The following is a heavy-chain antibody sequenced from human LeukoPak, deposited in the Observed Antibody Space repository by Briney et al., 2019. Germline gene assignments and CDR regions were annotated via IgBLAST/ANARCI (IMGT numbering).Heavy chain of an antibody. J-gene: IGHJ4*02. D-gene: IGHD6-19*01. V-gene: IGHV3-23*01. Sequence: GGSLRLSCAASGLTFSSYAMSWVRQAPGKGLEWVSGISASGGTTYYADSVKGRFTISSDNSENTLYLQMNSLRAEDTALYYCSNGRTSSGTLQHDYWGQGTLVTVSS. CDR3: SNGRTSSGTLQHDY. CDR2: ISASGGTT. CDR1: GLTFSSYA.